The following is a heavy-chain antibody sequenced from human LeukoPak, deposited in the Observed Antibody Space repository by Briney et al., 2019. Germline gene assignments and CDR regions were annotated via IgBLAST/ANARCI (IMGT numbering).Heavy chain of an antibody. Sequence: ASVKVSCKASGYTFTSYAMHWVRQAPGQRLEWMGWINAGNGDTKYSQEFQGRVTITRDTSASTAYMELSSLRSEDMAVYYCARGLNDSSGYYYWAGLDAYDIGGQGTVVTVSS. V-gene: IGHV1-3*03. CDR3: ARGLNDSSGYYYWAGLDAYDI. J-gene: IGHJ3*02. CDR2: INAGNGDT. CDR1: GYTFTSYA. D-gene: IGHD3-22*01.